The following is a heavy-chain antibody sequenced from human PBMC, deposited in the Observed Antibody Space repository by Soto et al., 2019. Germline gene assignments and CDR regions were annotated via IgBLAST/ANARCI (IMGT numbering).Heavy chain of an antibody. V-gene: IGHV4-31*03. CDR1: GGSISSGGYY. J-gene: IGHJ6*02. D-gene: IGHD5-18*01. CDR3: ARRGYSYGFSLGMDV. Sequence: QVQLQESGPGLVKPSQTLSLTCTVSGGSISSGGYYWSWIRQHPGKGLEWIGYIYYSGSNNYNPSLKSRVTIQVDTSKNQCSLKLSSVTAADTAVYSCARRGYSYGFSLGMDVWGQGTTVTVSS. CDR2: IYYSGSN.